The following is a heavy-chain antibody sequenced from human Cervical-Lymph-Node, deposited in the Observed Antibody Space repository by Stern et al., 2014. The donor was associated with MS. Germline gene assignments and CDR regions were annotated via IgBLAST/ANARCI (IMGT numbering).Heavy chain of an antibody. Sequence: QVQLVQSGAEVKKPGASVKVSCKASGYTFTSYYMHWVRQAPGQGLEWMGIINPSGGSTSYAQKFQGRVTMTRDTSTSTVYMELSSLRSEDTAVYYCARGSHRQGPPKPLDPWGQGTLVTVSS. CDR3: ARGSHRQGPPKPLDP. D-gene: IGHD3-10*01. J-gene: IGHJ5*02. CDR1: GYTFTSYY. CDR2: INPSGGST. V-gene: IGHV1-46*03.